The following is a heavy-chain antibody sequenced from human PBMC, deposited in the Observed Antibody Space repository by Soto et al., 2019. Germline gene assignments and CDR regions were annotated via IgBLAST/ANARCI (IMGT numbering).Heavy chain of an antibody. D-gene: IGHD6-13*01. Sequence: SETLSLTCTVSGGSISSYYWSWIRQPPGKGLEWIGYIYYSGSTNYNPSLKSRVTISVDTSKNQFSLKLSSVTAADTAVYYCARHRGQQLIYIYYYYGMDVWGQGTTVTVSS. J-gene: IGHJ6*02. CDR3: ARHRGQQLIYIYYYYGMDV. V-gene: IGHV4-59*08. CDR2: IYYSGST. CDR1: GGSISSYY.